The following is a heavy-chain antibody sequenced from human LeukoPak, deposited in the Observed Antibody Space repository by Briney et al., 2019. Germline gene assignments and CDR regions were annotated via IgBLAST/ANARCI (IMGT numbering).Heavy chain of an antibody. J-gene: IGHJ4*02. D-gene: IGHD6-19*01. CDR3: ARDRRWYSSGWSGIHY. V-gene: IGHV1-69*05. Sequence: SSGKVSCKASGCTFSSYAISWVRQAPGQGLEWMGGIIPIFGTANYAQKFQGRVTITTDESTSTAYMELSSPRAEDTAVYYCARDRRWYSSGWSGIHYWAQGTLVTVSS. CDR2: IIPIFGTA. CDR1: GCTFSSYA.